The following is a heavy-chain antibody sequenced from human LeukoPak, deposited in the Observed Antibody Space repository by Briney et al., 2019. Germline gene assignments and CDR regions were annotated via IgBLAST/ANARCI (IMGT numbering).Heavy chain of an antibody. V-gene: IGHV4-39*01. CDR1: GGSISSSSYY. CDR3: ARGPWYDFWSGYYTRFDY. Sequence: PSETLSLTCTVSGGSISSSSYYWGWIRQPPGTGLEWIGSIYYSGSTYYNPSLKSRATISVDTSKNQFSLKLSSVTAADTAVYYCARGPWYDFWSGYYTRFDYWGQGTLVTVSS. J-gene: IGHJ4*02. CDR2: IYYSGST. D-gene: IGHD3-3*01.